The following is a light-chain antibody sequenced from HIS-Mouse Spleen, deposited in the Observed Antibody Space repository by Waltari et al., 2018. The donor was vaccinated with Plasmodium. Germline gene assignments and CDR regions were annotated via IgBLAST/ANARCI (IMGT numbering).Light chain of an antibody. V-gene: IGLV2-8*01. CDR1: SSDVGGYNY. CDR2: EVS. J-gene: IGLJ1*01. CDR3: SSYAGSSV. Sequence: QSALTQPPSASGSPGPSVTISCTGTSSDVGGYNYVSWYQPHPGKAPKLMIYEVSKRPSGVPDRFSGSKSGNTASLTVSGLQAEDEADYYCSSYAGSSVFGTGTKVTVL.